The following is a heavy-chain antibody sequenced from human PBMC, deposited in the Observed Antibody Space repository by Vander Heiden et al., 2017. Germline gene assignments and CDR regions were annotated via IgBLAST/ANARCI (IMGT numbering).Heavy chain of an antibody. CDR1: GGSISSSDYW. Sequence: QVQLQESGPGLVKLSETLSLPCPVSGGSISSSDYWWGWIRQPPGKGLEWIGNIYYNGNIYYNPSLRSRVAISVDTSTSQFSLTLSSVTAADTAVYYCTRHFYTVTTPADYWGQGTLVTVSS. V-gene: IGHV4-39*01. CDR3: TRHFYTVTTPADY. J-gene: IGHJ4*02. D-gene: IGHD4-17*01. CDR2: IYYNGNI.